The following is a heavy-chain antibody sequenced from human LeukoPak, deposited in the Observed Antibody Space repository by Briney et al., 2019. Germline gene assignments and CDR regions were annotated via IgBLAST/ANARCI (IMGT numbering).Heavy chain of an antibody. J-gene: IGHJ4*02. V-gene: IGHV4-39*07. CDR2: IYYSGNT. Sequence: SETLSLTCSVSGGSIRSTTYYWGWIRQPPGKGLEWIGSIYYSGNTYYSPSLMSRVTISVDTSKNQFSLNLSSVTAADTAVYYCARGVRDTMVRGVPLNWGQGTLVTVSS. D-gene: IGHD3-10*01. CDR1: GGSIRSTTYY. CDR3: ARGVRDTMVRGVPLN.